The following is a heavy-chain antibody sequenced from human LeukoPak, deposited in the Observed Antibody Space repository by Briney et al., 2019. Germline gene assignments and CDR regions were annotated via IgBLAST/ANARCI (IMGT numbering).Heavy chain of an antibody. Sequence: ASVKVSCKASGGTFSSYAISWVRQAPGQGLEWMGWINPNSGGTNYAQKFQGRVTMTRDTSISTAYMELSRLRSDDTAVYYCARDIQAARLANHWGQGTLVTVSS. CDR2: INPNSGGT. V-gene: IGHV1-2*02. D-gene: IGHD6-6*01. CDR1: GGTFSSYA. J-gene: IGHJ5*02. CDR3: ARDIQAARLANH.